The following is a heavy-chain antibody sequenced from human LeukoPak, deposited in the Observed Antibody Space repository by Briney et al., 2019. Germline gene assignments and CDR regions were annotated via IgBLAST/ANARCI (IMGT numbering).Heavy chain of an antibody. CDR3: ATDRGYSYGYRGDNPFDY. CDR1: GYTLTELS. J-gene: IGHJ4*02. D-gene: IGHD5-18*01. Sequence: ASVNVSCTVSGYTLTELSMHWVRQAPGKGLEWMGGFDPEDGETIYAQKFQGRVTMTEDTSTDTAYMELSSLRSEDTAVYYCATDRGYSYGYRGDNPFDYWGQGTLVTVSS. CDR2: FDPEDGET. V-gene: IGHV1-24*01.